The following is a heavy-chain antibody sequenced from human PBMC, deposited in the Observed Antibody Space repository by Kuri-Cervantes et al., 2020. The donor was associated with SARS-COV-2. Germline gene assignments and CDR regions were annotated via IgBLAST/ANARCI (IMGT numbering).Heavy chain of an antibody. Sequence: ASVKVSCKASGYTFTGYYMHWVRQAPGQGLEWMGWINPNSGGTNYAQKFQGWVTMTRDTSISTVYMELSRLRSDDTAVYYCTKEKGNTYGFDYWGQGTLVTVSS. D-gene: IGHD5-18*01. CDR3: TKEKGNTYGFDY. V-gene: IGHV1-2*04. CDR2: INPNSGGT. J-gene: IGHJ4*02. CDR1: GYTFTGYY.